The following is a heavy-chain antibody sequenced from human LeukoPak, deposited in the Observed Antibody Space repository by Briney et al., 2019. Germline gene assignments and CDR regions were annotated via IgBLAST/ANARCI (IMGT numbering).Heavy chain of an antibody. CDR2: INPNSGGT. Sequence: ASVKVSCKASGYTFTGYYMHWVRQAPGQGLEWMGWINPNSGGTNYAQKFQGRVTMTRDTSISTAYMELSRLRSDDTAVYYCARNIWFGESADAFDIWGQGTMVTVSS. J-gene: IGHJ3*02. CDR3: ARNIWFGESADAFDI. CDR1: GYTFTGYY. V-gene: IGHV1-2*02. D-gene: IGHD3-10*01.